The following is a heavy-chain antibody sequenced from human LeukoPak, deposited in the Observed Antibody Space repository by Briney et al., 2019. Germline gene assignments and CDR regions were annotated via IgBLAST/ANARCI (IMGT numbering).Heavy chain of an antibody. Sequence: GGSLRLSCAASGFTFSSYAMSWVRQAPGKGLEWVSAISGSGGSTYYADSVKGRFTFSRDNSKNTLYLQMNSLRAEDTAVYYCAKDPLYSSSWYSDYWGQGTLVTVS. CDR1: GFTFSSYA. D-gene: IGHD6-13*01. CDR3: AKDPLYSSSWYSDY. CDR2: ISGSGGST. J-gene: IGHJ4*02. V-gene: IGHV3-23*01.